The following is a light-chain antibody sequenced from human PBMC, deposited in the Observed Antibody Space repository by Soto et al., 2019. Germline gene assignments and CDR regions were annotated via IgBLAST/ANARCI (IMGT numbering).Light chain of an antibody. CDR3: QQSYSTPLT. CDR2: AAS. J-gene: IGKJ3*01. CDR1: QSISSY. V-gene: IGKV1-39*01. Sequence: DIQMTQSPSSLSASVGDRVTITCRASQSISSYLNWYQQKPGKAPKLLIYAASSLQSGVPSRFSCSGSGTDFTRTISSLQPEDFATYYCQQSYSTPLTFGPGTKVDIK.